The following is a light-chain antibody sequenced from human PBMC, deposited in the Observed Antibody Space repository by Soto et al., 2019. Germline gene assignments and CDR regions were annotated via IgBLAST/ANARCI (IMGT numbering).Light chain of an antibody. CDR1: SSNIGARFD. J-gene: IGLJ2*01. CDR2: DNK. Sequence: QSVLTQPPSMSGAPGQRVSISCTGSSSNIGARFDVHWYQQVAGAAPKLLIFDNKYRPSGVPARFSGSKSGTSASLVITGLQAEDEADYFCQSYDTSLSGWVIFGGGTKVTVL. CDR3: QSYDTSLSGWVI. V-gene: IGLV1-40*01.